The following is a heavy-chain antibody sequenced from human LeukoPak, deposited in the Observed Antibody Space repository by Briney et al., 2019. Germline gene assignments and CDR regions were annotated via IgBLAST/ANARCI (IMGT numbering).Heavy chain of an antibody. J-gene: IGHJ4*02. CDR2: IYSSGST. Sequence: ETLSLTCTVSGDSISSSTHYWGWIRQPPGKALDWIGAIYSSGSTYYNLSLKTRVTISVDTSKNQFSLRLSSVTAADTAVYYCGLLSKVDYWGQGTLVTVSS. D-gene: IGHD1-26*01. CDR1: GDSISSSTHY. V-gene: IGHV4-39*07. CDR3: GLLSKVDY.